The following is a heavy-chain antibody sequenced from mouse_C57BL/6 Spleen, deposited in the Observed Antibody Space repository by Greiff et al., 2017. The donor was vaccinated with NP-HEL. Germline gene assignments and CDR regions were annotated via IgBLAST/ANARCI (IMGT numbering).Heavy chain of an antibody. Sequence: VQLKQSGPELVKPGASVKISCKASGYSFTDYNMNWVKQSNGKSLEWIGVINPNYGTTSYNQKFKGKATLTVYQSSSTAYMQLNSLTSEDSAVYYCARLITTVGAPRDYYAMDYWGKGTSVTVSS. CDR3: ARLITTVGAPRDYYAMDY. CDR1: GYSFTDYN. J-gene: IGHJ4*01. V-gene: IGHV1-39*01. D-gene: IGHD1-1*01. CDR2: INPNYGTT.